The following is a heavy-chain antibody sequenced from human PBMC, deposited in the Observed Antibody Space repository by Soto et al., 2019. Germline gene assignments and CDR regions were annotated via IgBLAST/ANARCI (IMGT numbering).Heavy chain of an antibody. D-gene: IGHD4-17*01. CDR3: ARETTVTNYFDY. J-gene: IGHJ4*02. Sequence: QVQLQESGPGLVKPSQTLSLTYTVSGGSISSGGYYWSWIRQHPGKGLEWIGYIYYSGSTYYNPSLKSRVTISVDTSENQFSLKLSSVTAADTAIYYCARETTVTNYFDYWGQGTLVTVSS. V-gene: IGHV4-31*03. CDR1: GGSISSGGYY. CDR2: IYYSGST.